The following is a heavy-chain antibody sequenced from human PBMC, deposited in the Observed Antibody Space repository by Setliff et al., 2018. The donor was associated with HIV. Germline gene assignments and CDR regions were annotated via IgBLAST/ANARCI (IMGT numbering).Heavy chain of an antibody. J-gene: IGHJ5*01. V-gene: IGHV1-3*01. CDR1: GYSFSNFA. CDR2: INAGSGNT. D-gene: IGHD2-15*01. Sequence: GASVKVSCKASGYSFSNFAIHWVRQAPGQRLEWLGWINAGSGNTRYSQKFQDRLTITRDISARTVYMELSSLKSEDTAVYYCARVRCSGANCFNWFDFWGQGTPVTVSS. CDR3: ARVRCSGANCFNWFDF.